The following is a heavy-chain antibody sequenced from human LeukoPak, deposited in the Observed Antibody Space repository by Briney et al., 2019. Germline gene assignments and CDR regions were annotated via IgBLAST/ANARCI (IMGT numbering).Heavy chain of an antibody. D-gene: IGHD2-2*02. CDR1: GGSFSGYY. V-gene: IGHV4-34*01. Sequence: PSETLSLTCAVYGGSFSGYYWSWIRQPPGKGLEWIGEINHSGSTNYNPSLKSRVTISVDTPKNQFSLKLGSVTAADTAVYYCARCAGYCSSTSCYTDYYYMDVWGKGTTVTVSS. J-gene: IGHJ6*03. CDR2: INHSGST. CDR3: ARCAGYCSSTSCYTDYYYMDV.